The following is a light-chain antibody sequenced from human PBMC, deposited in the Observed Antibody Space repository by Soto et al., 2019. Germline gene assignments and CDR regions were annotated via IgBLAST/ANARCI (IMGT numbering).Light chain of an antibody. V-gene: IGKV3-11*01. J-gene: IGKJ1*01. CDR2: DAS. CDR1: QSVSSY. Sequence: EIVLTQSPATLSLPPVQRATLSCTASQSVSSYLAWYQQKPGQAPRLLIYDASNRATGIPARFSGTGSETDFTLTISSLEPEDFAIYYCQQRSKMPLTFGHGTKVDIK. CDR3: QQRSKMPLT.